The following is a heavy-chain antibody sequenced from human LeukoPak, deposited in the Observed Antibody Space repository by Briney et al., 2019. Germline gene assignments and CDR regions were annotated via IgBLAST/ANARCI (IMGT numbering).Heavy chain of an antibody. Sequence: PGGSLRLFCAASGFTFSSYGMHWVRQAPGKGLEWVAVISYDGSNKYYADSVKGRFTISRDNSKSTLYLQMNSLRAEDTAVYYCATAADDALDIWGQGTMVTVSS. J-gene: IGHJ3*02. CDR2: ISYDGSNK. CDR1: GFTFSSYG. V-gene: IGHV3-30*03. CDR3: ATAADDALDI. D-gene: IGHD6-25*01.